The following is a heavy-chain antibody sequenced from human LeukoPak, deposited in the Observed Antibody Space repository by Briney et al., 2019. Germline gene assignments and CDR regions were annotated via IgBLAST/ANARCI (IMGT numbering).Heavy chain of an antibody. V-gene: IGHV1-2*02. CDR2: INPNSGGT. CDR3: ARARVVVPAAIYVWFDP. D-gene: IGHD2-2*02. Sequence: ASVKVSCKASGYTFTSYDINWVRQATGQGLEWMGWINPNSGGTNYTQKFQGRVTMTRDTSISTAYMELSRLRSDDTAVYYCARARVVVPAAIYVWFDPWGQGTLVTVSS. J-gene: IGHJ5*02. CDR1: GYTFTSYD.